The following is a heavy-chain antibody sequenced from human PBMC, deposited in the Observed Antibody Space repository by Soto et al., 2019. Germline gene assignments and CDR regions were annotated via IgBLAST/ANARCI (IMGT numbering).Heavy chain of an antibody. CDR3: ARDLEYIQLWFDY. D-gene: IGHD3-3*01. J-gene: IGHJ4*02. V-gene: IGHV3-23*01. CDR1: GFAFSNHG. CDR2: ITGRGDGT. Sequence: EVQLFESGGGLGQPGGSLSLSCAASGFAFSNHGMNWVRQAPGKGLEWVSGITGRGDGTYYADSVKGRYTISRDNSKNTLSLQMNRMRAEDRAGYYCARDLEYIQLWFDYGGQGTLVTVSS.